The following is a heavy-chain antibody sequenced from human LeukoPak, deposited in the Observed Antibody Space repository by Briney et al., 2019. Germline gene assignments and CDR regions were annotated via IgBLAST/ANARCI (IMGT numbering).Heavy chain of an antibody. CDR2: ISAYNGNT. CDR3: ARDVVVVPAVMIDIDYYGMDV. J-gene: IGHJ6*04. CDR1: GYTFTSYG. V-gene: IGHV1-18*04. D-gene: IGHD2-2*01. Sequence: ASVKVSCKASGYTFTSYGISWVRQAPGQGLEWMGWISAYNGNTNYAQKLQGRVTMTTDTSTSTAYMELRSLRSDDTAVYYCARDVVVVPAVMIDIDYYGMDVWGKGTTVTVSS.